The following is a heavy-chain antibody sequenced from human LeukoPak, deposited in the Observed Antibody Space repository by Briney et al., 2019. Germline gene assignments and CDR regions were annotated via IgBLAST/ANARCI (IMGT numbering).Heavy chain of an antibody. CDR2: ISNSAGII. CDR1: GFTFSTYD. V-gene: IGHV3-48*03. Sequence: GGSLRLSCAASGFTFSTYDMNWVRQAPGKGLEWVSFISNSAGIIKYADSVKGRFTISRDNAENSLYLQMNSLRAEDTAVYYRARRAGAYSHPYDYWGQGTLVTVSS. J-gene: IGHJ4*02. CDR3: ARRAGAYSHPYDY. D-gene: IGHD4/OR15-4a*01.